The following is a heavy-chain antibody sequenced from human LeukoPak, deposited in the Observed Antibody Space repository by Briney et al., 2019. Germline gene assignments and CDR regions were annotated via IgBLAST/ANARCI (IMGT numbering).Heavy chain of an antibody. D-gene: IGHD3-10*01. J-gene: IGHJ6*02. Sequence: PGGSLRLSCAASGFTLSSYVMSWVRQAPGKGLEWASAISVSGDGTYYAESVKGRFTISRDNSKNTLYLQMNSLRAEDTAVYYSTKADRYRLMVRGASPFYYYVMDVWGQGTTVTVSS. CDR2: ISVSGDGT. V-gene: IGHV3-23*01. CDR3: TKADRYRLMVRGASPFYYYVMDV. CDR1: GFTLSSYV.